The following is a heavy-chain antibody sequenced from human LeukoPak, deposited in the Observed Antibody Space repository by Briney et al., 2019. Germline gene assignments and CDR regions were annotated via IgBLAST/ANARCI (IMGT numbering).Heavy chain of an antibody. D-gene: IGHD3-9*01. CDR3: ARAPLRYFDRPYYFDY. J-gene: IGHJ4*02. CDR2: ISSSGSTV. CDR1: GFTYSSYE. V-gene: IGHV3-48*03. Sequence: PGGSLRLPRAASGFTYSSYEMNWVRHAPGKGPECVSDISSSGSTVYYAESVKGRFTISRGNAKNSLYLQMNSLRAEDTAVYYCARAPLRYFDRPYYFDYWGQGTLVTVSS.